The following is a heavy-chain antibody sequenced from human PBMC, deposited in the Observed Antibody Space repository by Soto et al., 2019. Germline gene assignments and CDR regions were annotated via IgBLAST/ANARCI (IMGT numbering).Heavy chain of an antibody. CDR2: ISWNSGSI. D-gene: IGHD5-12*01. J-gene: IGHJ4*02. CDR1: GFTFDDYA. V-gene: IGHV3-9*01. CDR3: AKATWPLSFDY. Sequence: ESGGGLVQPGRSLRLSCAASGFTFDDYAMHWVRQAPGKGLEWVSGISWNSGSIGYADSVKGRFTISRDNAKNSLYLQMNSLRAEDTALYYCAKATWPLSFDYLGQGTLVTVSS.